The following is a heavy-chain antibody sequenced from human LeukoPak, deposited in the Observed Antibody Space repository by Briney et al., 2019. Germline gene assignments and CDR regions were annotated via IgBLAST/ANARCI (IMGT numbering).Heavy chain of an antibody. CDR3: ARVGYDILTGYYGYFDY. Sequence: GGSLRLSCAASGFTVSSNYMSWVRQAPGKALEWVSVIYSGGSTYYADSVKGQFTISRDNSKNTLYLQMNSLRAEDTAVYYCARVGYDILTGYYGYFDYWGQGTLVTVSS. J-gene: IGHJ4*02. V-gene: IGHV3-53*01. CDR2: IYSGGST. CDR1: GFTVSSNY. D-gene: IGHD3-9*01.